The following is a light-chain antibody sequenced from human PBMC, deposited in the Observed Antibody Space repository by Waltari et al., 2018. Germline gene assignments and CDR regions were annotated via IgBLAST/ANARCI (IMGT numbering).Light chain of an antibody. CDR1: QRIRTY. Sequence: EIMLTQSQGTLSLSQGEGATLSCKASQRIRTYLAWYQQKPGQAPRLLIYHASSRATGIPDRFSGSGSGTDFSLTISRLEPEDFAVYYCQNYVRLPATFGQGTKVEIK. V-gene: IGKV3-20*01. J-gene: IGKJ1*01. CDR3: QNYVRLPAT. CDR2: HAS.